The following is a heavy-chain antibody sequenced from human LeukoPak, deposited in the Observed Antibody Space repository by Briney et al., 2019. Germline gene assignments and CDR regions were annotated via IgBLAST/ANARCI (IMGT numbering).Heavy chain of an antibody. J-gene: IGHJ4*02. Sequence: PGGSLRLSCAASGFTFSSYAMSWVRQAPGKGLEWVSAISGSGGSTFYADSVKGRFTISRDNSKNALYLQMNSLKAEDTAVYYCAKDSRYPGYLQSPYDYWGQGTLVTVSS. D-gene: IGHD3-16*02. CDR2: ISGSGGST. CDR3: AKDSRYPGYLQSPYDY. CDR1: GFTFSSYA. V-gene: IGHV3-23*01.